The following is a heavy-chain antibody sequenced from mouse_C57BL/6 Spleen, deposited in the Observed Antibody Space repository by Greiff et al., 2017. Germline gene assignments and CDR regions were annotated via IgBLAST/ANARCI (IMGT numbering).Heavy chain of an antibody. CDR2: INPNNGGT. V-gene: IGHV1-26*01. J-gene: IGHJ4*01. CDR1: GYTFTDYY. Sequence: VQLQQSGPELVKPGASVKISCKASGYTFTDYYMNWVKQSHGKSLEWIGDINPNNGGTSYNQKFKGKATLTVDKSSSTAYMELRSLTSEDSAVYYCARWGGSDYWGQGTSVTVSS. CDR3: ARWGGSDY.